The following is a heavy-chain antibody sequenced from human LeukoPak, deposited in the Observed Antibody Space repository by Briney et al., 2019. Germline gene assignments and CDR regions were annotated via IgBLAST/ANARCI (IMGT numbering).Heavy chain of an antibody. CDR1: GGSISSFY. CDR3: ARFGSWNYYFDY. CDR2: IYYSGST. Sequence: SETLSLTCTVSGGSISSFYWTWIRQPPGKGLEWIGYIYYSGSTNYNPSLKSRVTISVDTSKNQFSLKLSSVTAADTAVYYCARFGSWNYYFDYWGQGTLVTVSS. J-gene: IGHJ4*02. V-gene: IGHV4-59*12. D-gene: IGHD1-7*01.